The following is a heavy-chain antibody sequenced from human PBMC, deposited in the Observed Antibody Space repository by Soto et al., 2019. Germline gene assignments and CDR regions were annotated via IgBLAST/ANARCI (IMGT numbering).Heavy chain of an antibody. CDR3: ARDQGDMITFGENAPPYNWFDP. J-gene: IGHJ5*02. CDR1: GGSISSYY. Sequence: SETLSLTCTVSGGSISSYYWSWIRQPPGKGLEWIGYIYYSGSTNYNPSLKSRVTISVDTSKNQFSLKLSSVTAADTAVYYCARDQGDMITFGENAPPYNWFDPWGQGTLVTVSS. V-gene: IGHV4-59*01. D-gene: IGHD3-16*01. CDR2: IYYSGST.